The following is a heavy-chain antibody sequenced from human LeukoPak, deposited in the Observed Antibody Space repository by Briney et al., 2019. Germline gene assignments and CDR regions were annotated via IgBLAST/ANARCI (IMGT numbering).Heavy chain of an antibody. V-gene: IGHV4-39*07. J-gene: IGHJ4*02. CDR1: GGSISSSSYY. CDR3: AREPLRDYYDSSGYPVSNPFFGY. D-gene: IGHD3-22*01. Sequence: SETLSLTCTVSGGSISSSSYYWGWIRQPPGKGLEWIGSIYYSGSTYYNPSLKSRVTTSVDTSKNQFSLKLSSVTAADTAVYYCAREPLRDYYDSSGYPVSNPFFGYWGQGTLVTVSS. CDR2: IYYSGST.